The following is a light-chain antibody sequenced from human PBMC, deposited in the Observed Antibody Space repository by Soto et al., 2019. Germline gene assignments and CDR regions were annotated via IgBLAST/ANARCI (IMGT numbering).Light chain of an antibody. CDR1: QSISSW. CDR2: KAF. CDR3: QQYNSYPWT. J-gene: IGKJ1*01. Sequence: DIQMTQSPSTLSASVGDRVTITCRASQSISSWLAWYQQKPGKAPKLLIYKAFSLESGVPSRFSGSGSGTEFTLTFSSLQPDDFATYYCQQYNSYPWTFGQGTKVDIK. V-gene: IGKV1-5*03.